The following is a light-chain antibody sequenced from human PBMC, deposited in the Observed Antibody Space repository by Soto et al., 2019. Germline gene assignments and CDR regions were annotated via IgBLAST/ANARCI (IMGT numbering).Light chain of an antibody. Sequence: QSVLTQAPSASGTPGQRVTISCSGSSSNIGSNTVSWYQQVPGTAPKVLIYSNVQRPSGVPDRFSGSKSGTSASLAIGGLQSEDEADYYYAAWDGSLNGWVFGGGTKLTVL. V-gene: IGLV1-44*01. CDR1: SSNIGSNT. J-gene: IGLJ3*02. CDR2: SNV. CDR3: AAWDGSLNGWV.